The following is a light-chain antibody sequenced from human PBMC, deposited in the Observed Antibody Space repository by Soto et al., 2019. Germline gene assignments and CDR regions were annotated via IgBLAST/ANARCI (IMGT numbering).Light chain of an antibody. Sequence: EIVLTQSPGTLSLSPGERATLSCRASQSVSSYLAWYQQKPGQAPSLLIYDASNRATGIPARFSGSGSGTDFTLTISSLEPEDFAVYYCQHRANWPLTFGGGITVEIK. CDR3: QHRANWPLT. CDR2: DAS. J-gene: IGKJ4*01. CDR1: QSVSSY. V-gene: IGKV3-11*01.